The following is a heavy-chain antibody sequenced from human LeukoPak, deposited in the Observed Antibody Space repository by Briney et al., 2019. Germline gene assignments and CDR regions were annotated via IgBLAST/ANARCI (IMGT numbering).Heavy chain of an antibody. V-gene: IGHV4-30-2*01. CDR2: IYHSGST. CDR3: ASHDSIAAAGYYYYGMDV. J-gene: IGHJ6*02. Sequence: PSETLSLTCAVSGGSISSGGYSWSWIRQPPGKGLEWIGYIYHSGSTYYNPSLKSRVTISVDRSKNQFSLKLSSVTAADTAVYYCASHDSIAAAGYYYYGMDVWGQGTTVTVSS. CDR1: GGSISSGGYS. D-gene: IGHD6-13*01.